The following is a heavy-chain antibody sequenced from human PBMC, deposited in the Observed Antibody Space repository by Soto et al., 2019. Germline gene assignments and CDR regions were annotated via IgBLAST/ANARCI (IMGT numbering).Heavy chain of an antibody. D-gene: IGHD6-19*01. CDR2: IYTDGGT. CDR1: GFTVNYNY. V-gene: IGHV3-66*01. Sequence: EVQLVESGGDLVQPGGSLRLSCAASGFTVNYNYMTWVRQATGNGLEWVSVIYTDGGTYYADSVKGRFTISRDNSKNTLFLQMNSLRAEDTAIYYCARAKPPSYSSGWYGFDYWGQGTLVTVSS. CDR3: ARAKPPSYSSGWYGFDY. J-gene: IGHJ4*02.